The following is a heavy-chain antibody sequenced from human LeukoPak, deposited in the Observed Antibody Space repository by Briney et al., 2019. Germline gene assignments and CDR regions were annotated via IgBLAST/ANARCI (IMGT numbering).Heavy chain of an antibody. Sequence: AGGSLILSCAASGFTFSSYEMNWVRQAPGKGLEWVSYISSSGSTIYYADSVKGRFTISRDNAKNSLYLQMNSLRAEDTAVYYCARVGDRWYFDLWGRGTLVTVSS. CDR2: ISSSGSTI. V-gene: IGHV3-48*03. J-gene: IGHJ2*01. D-gene: IGHD3-16*01. CDR3: ARVGDRWYFDL. CDR1: GFTFSSYE.